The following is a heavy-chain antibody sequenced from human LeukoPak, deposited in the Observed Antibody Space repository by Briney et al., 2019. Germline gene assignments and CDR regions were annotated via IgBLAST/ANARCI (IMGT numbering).Heavy chain of an antibody. CDR2: IIPIFGTA. D-gene: IGHD3-3*01. Sequence: TVKVSCKASGGTFSSYAISWVRQAPGQGLEWMGGIIPIFGTANYAQKFQGRVTITANESTSTAYMELSSLRSEDTAVYYCVRYQSRGYDFWSGYGWFDPWGQGTLVTVSS. CDR1: GGTFSSYA. V-gene: IGHV1-69*01. J-gene: IGHJ5*02. CDR3: VRYQSRGYDFWSGYGWFDP.